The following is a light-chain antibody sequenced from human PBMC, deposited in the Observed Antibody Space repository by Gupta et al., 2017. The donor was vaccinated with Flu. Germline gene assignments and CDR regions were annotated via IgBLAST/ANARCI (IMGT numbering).Light chain of an antibody. V-gene: IGLV3-21*02. CDR2: DDS. J-gene: IGLJ3*02. CDR1: NIGRKS. Sequence: SYVLTQPPSVSVAPGQTARITCGGNNIGRKSVHWYQQKPGKAPVLVVFDDSGGPSGIPERLLCYNSEKKATPRTXRXESGDEXDDYCKVWASSCVQGVFGGGNKLTVL. CDR3: KVWASSCVQGV.